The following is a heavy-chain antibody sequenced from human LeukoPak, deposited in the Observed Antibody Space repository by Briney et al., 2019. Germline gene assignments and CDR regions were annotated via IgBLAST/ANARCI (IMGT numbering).Heavy chain of an antibody. V-gene: IGHV1-2*02. D-gene: IGHD6-19*01. CDR1: GYTFTGHY. CDR2: INPNSGGT. CDR3: ARGDQWRSAFDI. Sequence: ASVQVSCKASGYTFTGHYMHWVRQAPGQGLEWMGWINPNSGGTNYAQKFQGRVTMTGDTSISTAYMELSRLRSDDTAVYYCARGDQWRSAFDIWGQGTMVTVSS. J-gene: IGHJ3*02.